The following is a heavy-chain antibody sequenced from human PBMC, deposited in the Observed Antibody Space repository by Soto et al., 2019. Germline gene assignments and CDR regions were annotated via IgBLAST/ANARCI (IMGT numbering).Heavy chain of an antibody. CDR3: ASSRDGYSFDY. D-gene: IGHD4-4*01. Sequence: GGSLRLSCAASGFTFSNYAMHWVRQAPGKGLEYVSTISSNGGSTYYASSVKGRFTISRDNSKNTLYLQMGSLRAEDMAVYYCASSRDGYSFDYWGQGTLVTVPS. CDR2: ISSNGGST. CDR1: GFTFSNYA. J-gene: IGHJ4*02. V-gene: IGHV3-64*01.